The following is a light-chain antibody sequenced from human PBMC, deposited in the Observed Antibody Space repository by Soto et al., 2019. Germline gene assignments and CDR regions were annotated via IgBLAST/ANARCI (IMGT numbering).Light chain of an antibody. CDR1: QSVSSSY. J-gene: IGKJ4*01. CDR3: QQYGSSPGLT. V-gene: IGKV3-20*01. CDR2: GAS. Sequence: EIGLTQSPCTLSLSQGERATLSCLASQSVSSSYLAWYQQKPGQAPRLRIYGASSRATGIPDRFSGSGSGTDFPLTISRLEPEDFAVYYCQQYGSSPGLTFGGGTKVEIK.